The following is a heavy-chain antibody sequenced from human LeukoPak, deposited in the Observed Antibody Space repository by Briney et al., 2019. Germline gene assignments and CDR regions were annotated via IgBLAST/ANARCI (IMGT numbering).Heavy chain of an antibody. CDR2: IYPGDSDT. D-gene: IGHD3-22*01. Sequence: HGESLKISCKGSGYSFTSYWIGWVRQMPGKGLEWMGIIYPGDSDTRYSPSFQGQVTISADKSISTAYLQWSSLKASDTAMYYCARSHYSDSSGYYSDAFDIWGQGTMVTVSS. J-gene: IGHJ3*02. CDR1: GYSFTSYW. V-gene: IGHV5-51*01. CDR3: ARSHYSDSSGYYSDAFDI.